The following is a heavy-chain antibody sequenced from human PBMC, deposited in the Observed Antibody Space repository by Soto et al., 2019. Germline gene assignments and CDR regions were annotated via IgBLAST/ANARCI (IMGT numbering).Heavy chain of an antibody. D-gene: IGHD3-16*01. CDR1: GFSLSTSGVG. CDR2: IYWDDDK. V-gene: IGHV2-5*02. CDR3: AQGTVAQEDDLGENWFDP. Sequence: QITLKESGPTLVKPTQPLTLTCTFSGFSLSTSGVGVGWIRQPPGKALEWLALIYWDDDKRYSPSLKSRLTITKDXXKXQXXLTMTNMDPVDTATYYCAQGTVAQEDDLGENWFDPWGQGTLVTVSS. J-gene: IGHJ5*02.